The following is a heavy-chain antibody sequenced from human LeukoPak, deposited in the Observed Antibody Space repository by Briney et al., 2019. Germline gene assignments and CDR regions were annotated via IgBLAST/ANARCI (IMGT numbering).Heavy chain of an antibody. CDR2: IYYSGGT. CDR1: GGSISSYY. J-gene: IGHJ4*02. D-gene: IGHD2-21*02. CDR3: AREGFGVTGFDY. V-gene: IGHV4-59*01. Sequence: SETLSLTCTVSGGSISSYYWSWIRQPPGKGLEWIGYIYYSGGTNYNPSLKSRVTISVDTSKNQFSLKLSSVTAADTAVYYCAREGFGVTGFDYWGQGTLVTVSS.